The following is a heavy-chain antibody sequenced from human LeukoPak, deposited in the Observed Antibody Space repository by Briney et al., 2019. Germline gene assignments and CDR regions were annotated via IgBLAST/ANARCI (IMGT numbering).Heavy chain of an antibody. CDR1: GFTFSSYW. J-gene: IGHJ4*02. V-gene: IGHV3-74*01. CDR2: IKDDDSDT. CDR3: TTIRPDY. D-gene: IGHD3-3*01. Sequence: GGSLRLSCAASGFTFSSYWMHWVRQVPGKGLVWVSRIKDDDSDTDYADSVKGRLTISRDNAKNTLFLQMNSLRVEDTAVYYCTTIRPDYWGQGTLVTVSS.